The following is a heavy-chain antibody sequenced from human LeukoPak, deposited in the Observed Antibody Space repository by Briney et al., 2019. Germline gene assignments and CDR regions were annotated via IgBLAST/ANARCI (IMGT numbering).Heavy chain of an antibody. J-gene: IGHJ4*02. V-gene: IGHV3-23*01. CDR3: AKAQGSDY. Sequence: QSVWSLTVSPAEFGFTFRGYATRSRWPASRKGLEWVSAISGSGGSTYYADSVKGRFTISRDNSKNTLYLQMNSLRAEDTAVYYCAKAQGSDYWGQGTLVTVSS. CDR2: ISGSGGST. CDR1: GFTFRGYA.